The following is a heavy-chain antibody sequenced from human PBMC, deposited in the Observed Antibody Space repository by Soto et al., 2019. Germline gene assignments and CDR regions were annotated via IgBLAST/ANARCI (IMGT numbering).Heavy chain of an antibody. CDR2: IIPIFGTA. V-gene: IGHV1-69*13. CDR1: GGTFSSYA. Sequence: ASVKVSCKASGGTFSSYAISWVRQAPGQGLEWMGGIIPIFGTANYAQKFQGRVTITADESTSTAYMELSSLRSEDTAVYYFVRRIVVVGPLLGMDVWGQGTTGTGSS. D-gene: IGHD3-22*01. J-gene: IGHJ6*02. CDR3: VRRIVVVGPLLGMDV.